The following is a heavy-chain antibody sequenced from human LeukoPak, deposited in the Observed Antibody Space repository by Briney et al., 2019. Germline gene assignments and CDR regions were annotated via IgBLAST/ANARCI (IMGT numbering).Heavy chain of an antibody. CDR3: ARAPGAATFDP. V-gene: IGHV4-59*01. Sequence: SETLSLTCTVSGGSFSDYYWSWIRQPPGKGLEWIGYIYYSGSTNYNPSLKSRVTISVDTSKNQFSLELSSVTAADTAVYYCARAPGAATFDPWGQGTLVTVSS. D-gene: IGHD6-25*01. CDR1: GGSFSDYY. CDR2: IYYSGST. J-gene: IGHJ5*02.